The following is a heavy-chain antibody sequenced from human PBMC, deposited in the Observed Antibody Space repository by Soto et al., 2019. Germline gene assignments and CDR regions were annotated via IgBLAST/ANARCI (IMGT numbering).Heavy chain of an antibody. J-gene: IGHJ6*02. CDR2: MNPDTENT. D-gene: IGHD3-10*01. CDR1: GYTFTNYD. Sequence: QVHLVQSGAEVKQPGASVRVSCKASGYTFTNYDITWVRQATGQGLEWMGWMNPDTENTGSPQKFQGRVTMTVNTSLNTAYMELTSLRSEDTAVYYCTRAQFEFGAYFGLVVWGQGTTVTVSS. CDR3: TRAQFEFGAYFGLVV. V-gene: IGHV1-8*01.